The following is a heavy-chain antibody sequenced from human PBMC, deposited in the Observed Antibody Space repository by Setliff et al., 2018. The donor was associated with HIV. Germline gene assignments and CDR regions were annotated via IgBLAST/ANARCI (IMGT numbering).Heavy chain of an antibody. D-gene: IGHD3-3*01. V-gene: IGHV1-18*01. CDR1: GYIFTGFG. J-gene: IGHJ4*02. CDR2: ISAYNGNR. CDR3: VRANVPYSNFWSFSYSLPYYFDY. Sequence: ASVKVSCKTSGYIFTGFGLTWVRQAPGQGLEWMGWISAYNGNRNYAQKVQDRVTMTTDTSTRTAYMELRSLRSDDTAVYYCVRANVPYSNFWSFSYSLPYYFDYWGQGTLVTVSS.